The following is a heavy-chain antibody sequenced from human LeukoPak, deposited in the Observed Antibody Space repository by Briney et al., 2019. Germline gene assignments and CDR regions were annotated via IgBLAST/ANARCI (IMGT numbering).Heavy chain of an antibody. CDR2: FDPEDGET. D-gene: IGHD6-13*01. V-gene: IGHV1-24*01. CDR1: GYTLTELS. Sequence: ASVKVSCKVSGYTLTELSMHWVRQAPGKGLEWMGGFDPEDGETIYAQKFQGRVTMTEDTSTDTAYMELSSLRSEDTAVYYCATDQEQLVRSPAWGQGTLVTVSS. CDR3: ATDQEQLVRSPA. J-gene: IGHJ4*02.